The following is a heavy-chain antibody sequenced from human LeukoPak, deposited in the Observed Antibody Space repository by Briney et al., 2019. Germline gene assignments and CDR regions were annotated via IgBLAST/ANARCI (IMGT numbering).Heavy chain of an antibody. V-gene: IGHV3-53*01. Sequence: TGGSLRLSCAASGFTVSSNYMSWVRQAPGKGLEWVSVIYSGGSTYYADSVKGRFTISRDNSKNTLYLQMNSLRAEDTAVYYCARAEVLWFGDGINWFDPWGQGTLVTVSS. CDR3: ARAEVLWFGDGINWFDP. D-gene: IGHD3-10*01. CDR1: GFTVSSNY. CDR2: IYSGGST. J-gene: IGHJ5*02.